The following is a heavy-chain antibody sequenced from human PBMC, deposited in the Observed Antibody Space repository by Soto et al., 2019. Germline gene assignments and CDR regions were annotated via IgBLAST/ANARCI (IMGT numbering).Heavy chain of an antibody. CDR2: IYYSGST. CDR1: GGSISSYY. D-gene: IGHD3-10*01. V-gene: IGHV4-59*08. Sequence: QVQLQEWGPGLVKPSETLSLTCTVSGGSISSYYWSWIRQPPGKGLEWIGYIYYSGSTNYNPSLKSRVTISVDTSKNQFSLKLSSVTAADTAVYYCARYYGGYSDYWGQGTLVTVSS. J-gene: IGHJ4*02. CDR3: ARYYGGYSDY.